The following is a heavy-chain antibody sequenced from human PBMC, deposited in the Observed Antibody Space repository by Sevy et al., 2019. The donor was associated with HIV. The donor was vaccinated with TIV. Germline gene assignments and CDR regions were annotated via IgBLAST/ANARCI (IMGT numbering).Heavy chain of an antibody. J-gene: IGHJ4*02. D-gene: IGHD3-22*01. CDR3: AKEVGSSGSAGYLDY. CDR2: TRHAGALI. Sequence: GGSLRLSCAASGVTMGSSVIHWVRQAPGKGLEWVALTRHAGALIDYAKSVKGRFTLSADNAKNTVYVEMTSLRVEDTAIYHCAKEVGSSGSAGYLDYWGPGTLVTVSS. CDR1: GVTMGSSV. V-gene: IGHV3-30*02.